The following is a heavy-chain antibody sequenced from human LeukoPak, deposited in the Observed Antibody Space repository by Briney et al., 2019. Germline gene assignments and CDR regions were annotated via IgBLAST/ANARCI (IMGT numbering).Heavy chain of an antibody. CDR2: INPNSGGT. Sequence: GASVKVSCKSSGYTFTDYSMHWVRRAPGQGLEWMGWINPNSGGTNYAQKFQDRVTMTRDTSISTAYMELSRLRSDDTAVYYCARDLRNPTGYWGQGTLVTVSS. CDR1: GYTFTDYS. D-gene: IGHD1-1*01. CDR3: ARDLRNPTGY. J-gene: IGHJ4*02. V-gene: IGHV1-2*02.